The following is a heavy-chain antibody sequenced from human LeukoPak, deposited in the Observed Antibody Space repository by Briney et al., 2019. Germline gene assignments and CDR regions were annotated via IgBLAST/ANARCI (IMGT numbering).Heavy chain of an antibody. Sequence: SETLSLTCAVSGGSLSAYYWSWIRQPPGQGLEWIGQINHSGSTSYNPSLKSRVTMSVDTSKNQFSLKLSSVTAADTAIYYCARANSYSGYDYFWFDPWDQGTLVTVSS. CDR1: GGSLSAYY. J-gene: IGHJ5*02. D-gene: IGHD5-12*01. V-gene: IGHV4-34*01. CDR2: INHSGST. CDR3: ARANSYSGYDYFWFDP.